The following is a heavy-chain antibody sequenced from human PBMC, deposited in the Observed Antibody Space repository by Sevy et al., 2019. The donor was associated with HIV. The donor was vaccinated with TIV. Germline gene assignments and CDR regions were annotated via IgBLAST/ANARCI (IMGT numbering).Heavy chain of an antibody. CDR2: IKGDGSDK. Sequence: GGSLRLSCAASGFTFSANWMNWVRQAPGKGLEWVANIKGDGSDKHYVDSVEGRFTISRDNAKNLLYLQMNRLRVEDTADYYWAHETFGRFESWGQGTLVTVSS. J-gene: IGHJ5*01. CDR1: GFTFSANW. CDR3: AHETFGRFES. D-gene: IGHD3-16*01. V-gene: IGHV3-7*01.